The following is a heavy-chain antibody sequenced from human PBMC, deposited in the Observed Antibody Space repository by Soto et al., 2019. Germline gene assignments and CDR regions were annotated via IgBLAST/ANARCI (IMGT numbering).Heavy chain of an antibody. CDR1: CGSISVRNVF. CDR3: ARTTGRHLDF. Sequence: SETLGVTCTFSCGSISVRNVFWGWVRQPPGKGLEWIGNIDYSGPAYFNPSLGTRVTFPVDTSKNQFSLTLYSVTAADTPVYYCARTTGRHLDFWGQGILVTVSS. J-gene: IGHJ4*02. CDR2: IDYSGPA. D-gene: IGHD4-4*01. V-gene: IGHV4-39*01.